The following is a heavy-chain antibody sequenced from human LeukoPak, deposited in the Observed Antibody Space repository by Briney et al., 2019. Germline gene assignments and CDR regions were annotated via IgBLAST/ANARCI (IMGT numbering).Heavy chain of an antibody. V-gene: IGHV3-30*02. Sequence: GGSLRLSCAASRFTFSSYGMHWVRQTPGKGPEWVAFIRHDGSYQQYADSVKGRFTVSRDNSKDTVYLQMNSPRTEDTAVYYCAKNRDSSDYPRDFDYWGQGTLVTVSS. J-gene: IGHJ4*02. CDR2: IRHDGSYQ. D-gene: IGHD6-19*01. CDR3: AKNRDSSDYPRDFDY. CDR1: RFTFSSYG.